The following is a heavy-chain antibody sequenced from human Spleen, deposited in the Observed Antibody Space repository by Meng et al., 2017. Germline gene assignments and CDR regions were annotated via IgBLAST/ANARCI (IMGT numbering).Heavy chain of an antibody. CDR1: GGSFNTDT. CDR3: AREKSPGHFDY. J-gene: IGHJ4*02. Sequence: QVQLVQSGAEVRRPGSSVKVPCKASGGSFNTDTITWVRQAPGQGLEWMGKIIPLLDKADYAQMFQDRVTIIADKSTRTVHMELSSLKAEDTAVYYCAREKSPGHFDYWGQGTLVTVSS. CDR2: IIPLLDKA. V-gene: IGHV1-69*08.